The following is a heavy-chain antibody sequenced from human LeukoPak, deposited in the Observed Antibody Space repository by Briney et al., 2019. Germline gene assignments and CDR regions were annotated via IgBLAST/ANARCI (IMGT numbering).Heavy chain of an antibody. CDR3: VKDRQFRYYDSSGYYDYCFDF. Sequence: GGSLRLSCAASGFTFSSYAMSWVRQAPGKGLEYVSAISTNGGSTYYADSVKGRFTISRDNSKNTLYLQMSSLRAEDTAVYYCVKDRQFRYYDSSGYYDYCFDFWGQGALVTVSS. CDR1: GFTFSSYA. CDR2: ISTNGGST. D-gene: IGHD3-22*01. V-gene: IGHV3-64D*06. J-gene: IGHJ4*02.